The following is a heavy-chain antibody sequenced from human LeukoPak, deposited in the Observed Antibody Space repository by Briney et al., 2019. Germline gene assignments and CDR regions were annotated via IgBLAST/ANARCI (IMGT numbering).Heavy chain of an antibody. D-gene: IGHD3-10*01. V-gene: IGHV4-30-4*01. Sequence: SETLSLTCTVSGGSISSGDYYWSWIRQPPGKGLEWIGYIYYSGSTYYNPSLKSRVTISVDTSKNQFSLKLSSVTAADTAVYYCAREGGYYGSGSLNWFDPWGQGTLVTVSS. CDR1: GGSISSGDYY. J-gene: IGHJ5*02. CDR3: AREGGYYGSGSLNWFDP. CDR2: IYYSGST.